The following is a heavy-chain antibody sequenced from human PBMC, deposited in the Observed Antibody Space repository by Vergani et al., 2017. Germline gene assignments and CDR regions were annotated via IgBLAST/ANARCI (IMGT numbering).Heavy chain of an antibody. V-gene: IGHV3-7*01. J-gene: IGHJ4*02. CDR3: ARAPRYGDYEDLLGY. D-gene: IGHD4-17*01. CDR2: IKQDGSEK. CDR1: GFTFSSYW. Sequence: EVQLVESGGGLVKPGGSLRLSCAASGFTFSSYWMSWVRQAPGKGLEWVANIKQDGSEKYYVDSVKGRFTISRDNAKNSLYLQMNSLRAEDTAVYYCARAPRYGDYEDLLGYWGQGTLVTVSS.